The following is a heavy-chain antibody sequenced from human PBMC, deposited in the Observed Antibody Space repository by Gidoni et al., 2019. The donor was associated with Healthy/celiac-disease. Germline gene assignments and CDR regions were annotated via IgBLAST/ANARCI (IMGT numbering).Heavy chain of an antibody. D-gene: IGHD5-12*01. J-gene: IGHJ4*02. CDR1: GFTFSSYG. CDR3: AKDIEDGYNPDY. CDR2: ISYDGSNK. V-gene: IGHV3-30*18. Sequence: QVQLVESGGGVVEPGRPLRLSCAASGFTFSSYGMHWVRQAPGKGLEWVAVISYDGSNKYYADSVKGRFTISRDNSKNTLYLQMNSLRAEDTAVYYCAKDIEDGYNPDYWGQGTLVTVSS.